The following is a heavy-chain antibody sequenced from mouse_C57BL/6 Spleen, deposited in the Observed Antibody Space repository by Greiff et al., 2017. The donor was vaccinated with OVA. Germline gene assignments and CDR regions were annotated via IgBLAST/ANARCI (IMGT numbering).Heavy chain of an antibody. D-gene: IGHD1-1*01. CDR3: ARPVVATGLDY. CDR1: GYTFTSYW. Sequence: QVQLKQPGAELVKPGASVKLSCKASGYTFTSYWMHWVKQRPGQGLEWIGMIHPNSGSTNYNEKFKSKATLTVDKSSSTAYMQLSSLTSEDSAVYYCARPVVATGLDYWGQGTTLTVSS. CDR2: IHPNSGST. V-gene: IGHV1-64*01. J-gene: IGHJ2*01.